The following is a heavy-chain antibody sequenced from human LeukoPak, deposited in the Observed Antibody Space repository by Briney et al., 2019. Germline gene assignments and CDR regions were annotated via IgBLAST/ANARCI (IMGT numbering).Heavy chain of an antibody. D-gene: IGHD6-19*01. CDR1: GGTFSSYA. CDR3: ARAYSSGTGFDY. J-gene: IGHJ4*02. CDR2: IIPIFGIA. V-gene: IGHV1-69*10. Sequence: GASVKVSCKASGGTFSSYAISWVRQAPGQGLEWMGGIIPIFGIANYAQKFQGRVTITADKSTSTAYMELSSLRSEDTAVYYCARAYSSGTGFDYWGQGTLVTVSS.